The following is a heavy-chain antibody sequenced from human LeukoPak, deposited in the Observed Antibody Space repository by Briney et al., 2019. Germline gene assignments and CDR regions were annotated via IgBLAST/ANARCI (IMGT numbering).Heavy chain of an antibody. V-gene: IGHV3-21*01. CDR1: GLTVTNAW. J-gene: IGHJ4*02. CDR3: ARVPGDY. Sequence: PGGSLRLSCSASGLTVTNAWMNWVRQAPGKGLEWVSSISSSSSYIYYADSVKGRFTISRDNAKNSLYLQMNSLRAEDTAVYYCARVPGDYWGQGTLVTVSS. CDR2: ISSSSSYI.